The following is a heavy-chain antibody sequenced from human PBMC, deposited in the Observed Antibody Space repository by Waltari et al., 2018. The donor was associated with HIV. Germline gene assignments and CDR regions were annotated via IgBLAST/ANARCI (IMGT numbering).Heavy chain of an antibody. J-gene: IGHJ5*02. D-gene: IGHD1-1*01. V-gene: IGHV1-18*01. CDR3: GRDLFPRLQLRSDWIDP. CDR2: ISVFNANT. Sequence: QVQLEQSGTEVKKPGASVKVSCRASGYTFNNYGITWGRQAPGQGLEWMGWISVFNANTNYAQKFQGRVTMTADTATRTVYLELRILKSDDTAVYFCGRDLFPRLQLRSDWIDPWGQGTLVIVSS. CDR1: GYTFNNYG.